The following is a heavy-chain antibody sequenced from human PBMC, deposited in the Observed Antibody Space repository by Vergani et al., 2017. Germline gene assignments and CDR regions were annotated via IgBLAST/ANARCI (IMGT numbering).Heavy chain of an antibody. CDR2: IRSDGSNK. V-gene: IGHV3-33*08. D-gene: IGHD3-3*01. CDR1: GFTFSSYG. J-gene: IGHJ5*02. CDR3: ASQYYDCWSGYLNWFDP. Sequence: VQLVESGGGVVQPGRSLRLSCAASGFTFSSYGMHWVRQAPGKGLEWVAFIRSDGSNKYYADSVKGRFTISRDNSKNTVYLQMNSLRAEDTAVYYCASQYYDCWSGYLNWFDPWGQGTLVTVSS.